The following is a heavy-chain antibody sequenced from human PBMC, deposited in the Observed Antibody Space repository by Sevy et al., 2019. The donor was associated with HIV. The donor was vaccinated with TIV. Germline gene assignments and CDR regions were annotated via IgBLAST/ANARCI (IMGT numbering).Heavy chain of an antibody. CDR1: GFTFSSYW. CDR2: INSDGSST. CDR3: ARDKTLFDY. V-gene: IGHV3-74*01. J-gene: IGHJ4*02. Sequence: GGSLRLSCAASGFTFSSYWMHWVRQAPGKGLVWVSRINSDGSSTNYADSVKGRFTISRDNAKKTLYLQVNSLGAEDTAVYYCARDKTLFDYWGQGTLVTVSS.